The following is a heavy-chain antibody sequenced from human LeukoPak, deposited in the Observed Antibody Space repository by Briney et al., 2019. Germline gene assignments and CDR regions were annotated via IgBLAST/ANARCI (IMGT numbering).Heavy chain of an antibody. CDR2: ISGSGTST. V-gene: IGHV3-23*01. CDR3: AKDLYYGSGSKFDD. CDR1: GFTFSTYA. Sequence: PGGSLRLSCAASGFTFSTYAMGWVRQAPGKGLEWVSFISGSGTSTYYADPVKGRFTISRDNSKNTLSLQMNSLRVEDTAVYYCAKDLYYGSGSKFDDWGQGTLVTVSS. J-gene: IGHJ4*02. D-gene: IGHD3-10*01.